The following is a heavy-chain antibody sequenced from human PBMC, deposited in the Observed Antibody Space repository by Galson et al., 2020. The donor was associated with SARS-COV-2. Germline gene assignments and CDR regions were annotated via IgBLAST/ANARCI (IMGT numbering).Heavy chain of an antibody. Sequence: SETLSLTCAVYGGSFNGYCWSWIRQPPGKGLEWIGEINHSGTTNYNPSLKSRITMSLDMSKNQFSLKLSYVTAADTAVYYCARAPDVDILTGDYADGFDFWGQGTMVTVSS. J-gene: IGHJ3*01. CDR3: ARAPDVDILTGDYADGFDF. V-gene: IGHV4-34*01. CDR1: GGSFNGYC. D-gene: IGHD3-9*01. CDR2: INHSGTT.